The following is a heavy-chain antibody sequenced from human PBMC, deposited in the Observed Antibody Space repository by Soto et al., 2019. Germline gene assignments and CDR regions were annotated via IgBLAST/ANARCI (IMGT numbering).Heavy chain of an antibody. CDR2: IIPIFGTA. D-gene: IGHD2-2*01. Sequence: SVKVSCKASGGTFSSYAISWVRQAPGQGLEWMGGIIPIFGTANYAQKFQGRVTITADESTSTAYMELSSLRSEDTAVYYCARVYNCSSTSCSNLGFDYWGQGTLVTVSS. V-gene: IGHV1-69*13. J-gene: IGHJ4*02. CDR1: GGTFSSYA. CDR3: ARVYNCSSTSCSNLGFDY.